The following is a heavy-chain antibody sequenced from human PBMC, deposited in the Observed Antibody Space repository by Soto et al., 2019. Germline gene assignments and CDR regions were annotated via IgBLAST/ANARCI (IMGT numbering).Heavy chain of an antibody. CDR3: ARDTRGYSRAFDH. V-gene: IGHV4-61*01. Sequence: QVQLQESGPGLVKPSETLSLTCTVSGGSVSGGSYYWTWIRQPPGKGLEWIGYIYYNENTTYNPSHKSRVTISIDTSKNQFSLKLTSVTAADTAVYYCARDTRGYSRAFDHWGQGTLVTVSS. CDR1: GGSVSGGSYY. CDR2: IYYNENT. D-gene: IGHD5-18*01. J-gene: IGHJ4*02.